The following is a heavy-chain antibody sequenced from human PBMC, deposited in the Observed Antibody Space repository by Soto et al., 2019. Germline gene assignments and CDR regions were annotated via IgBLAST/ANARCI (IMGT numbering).Heavy chain of an antibody. J-gene: IGHJ4*02. CDR1: GFIVSNNY. D-gene: IGHD3-16*02. V-gene: IGHV3-66*01. Sequence: EVQLVESGGGLVQPGGSLRLSCAASGFIVSNNYMTWVRQAPGKGLEWVSVLYSGGRSYYADSVKGRFTISRDNSKNTLYLQMNSLRAEDTVVYYCARDPAGAIGYWGQGALVTVSS. CDR3: ARDPAGAIGY. CDR2: LYSGGRS.